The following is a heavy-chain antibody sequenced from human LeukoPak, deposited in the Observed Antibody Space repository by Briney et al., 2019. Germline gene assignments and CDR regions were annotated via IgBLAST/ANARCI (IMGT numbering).Heavy chain of an antibody. CDR2: FYPDDSDT. Sequence: GESLKISFKGSGYSFTDYWIGWVRQMPGKGLEWMGIFYPDDSDTRYNPSFQGQVTISADKSISTAYLQWSSLKASDTAMYYCARRKNYYFDYWGQGTLVTVSS. D-gene: IGHD1-7*01. CDR3: ARRKNYYFDY. CDR1: GYSFTDYW. V-gene: IGHV5-51*01. J-gene: IGHJ4*02.